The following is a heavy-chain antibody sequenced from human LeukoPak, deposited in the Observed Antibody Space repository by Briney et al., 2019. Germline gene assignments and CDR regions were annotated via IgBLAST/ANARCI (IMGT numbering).Heavy chain of an antibody. CDR2: IKQDGSEK. D-gene: IGHD3-10*01. CDR3: ARDFGKRQYYYYYYYMDV. Sequence: GGSLRLSCAASGFTFSSHWMSWVRQAPGKGLEWVANIKQDGSEKYYVDSVKGRFTISRDNAKNSLYLQMNSLRAEDTAVYYCARDFGKRQYYYYYYYMDVWGKGTTVTISS. J-gene: IGHJ6*03. CDR1: GFTFSSHW. V-gene: IGHV3-7*01.